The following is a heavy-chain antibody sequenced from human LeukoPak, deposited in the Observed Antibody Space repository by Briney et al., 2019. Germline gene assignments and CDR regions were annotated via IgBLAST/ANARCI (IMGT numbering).Heavy chain of an antibody. CDR2: IYYSGST. V-gene: IGHV4-59*08. D-gene: IGHD3-22*01. J-gene: IGHJ4*02. CDR1: GGSISSYY. CDR3: AGQSYYYDSSGYYYFDY. Sequence: PSETLSLTCTVSGGSISSYYWSWIRQPPGKGLEWIGYIYYSGSTNYNPSLKSRVTISVDTSKNQFSLKLSFVTAADTAVYYCAGQSYYYDSSGYYYFDYWGQGTLVTVSS.